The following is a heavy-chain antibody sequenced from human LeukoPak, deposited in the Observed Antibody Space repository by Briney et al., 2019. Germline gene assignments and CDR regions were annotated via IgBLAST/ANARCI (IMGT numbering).Heavy chain of an antibody. CDR1: GFTFDDYA. CDR3: AKDIYSSSSASFDY. J-gene: IGHJ4*02. D-gene: IGHD6-6*01. Sequence: GRSLRLSCAAPGFTFDDYAMHWVRQAPGKGLEWVSGISWNSGSIGYADSVKGRFTISRDNAKNSLYLQMNSLRAEDMALYYCAKDIYSSSSASFDYWGQGTLVTVSS. V-gene: IGHV3-9*03. CDR2: ISWNSGSI.